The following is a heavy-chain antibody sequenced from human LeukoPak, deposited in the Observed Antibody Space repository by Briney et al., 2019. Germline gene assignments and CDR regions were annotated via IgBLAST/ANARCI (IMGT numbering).Heavy chain of an antibody. Sequence: ASVKVSCKASGGTFSSYAISWVRQAPGQGLEWMGRIIPIFGTANYAKKFQGRVTITTDESTSTAYMELSSLRSEDTAVYYCANTRCSSTSCYVYYMDVWGKGTTVTVSS. CDR1: GGTFSSYA. J-gene: IGHJ6*03. CDR2: IIPIFGTA. V-gene: IGHV1-69*05. CDR3: ANTRCSSTSCYVYYMDV. D-gene: IGHD2-2*01.